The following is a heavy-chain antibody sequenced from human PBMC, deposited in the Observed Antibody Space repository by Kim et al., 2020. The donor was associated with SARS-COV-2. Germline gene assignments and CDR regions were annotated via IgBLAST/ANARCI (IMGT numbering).Heavy chain of an antibody. D-gene: IGHD7-27*01. J-gene: IGHJ4*02. CDR3: ARRDSTNWYFDY. CDR2: IYNSGST. CDR1: GGSINTYY. V-gene: IGHV4-59*08. Sequence: SETLSLTCTVSGGSINTYYWSWIRQPPSKGLEWIGYIYNSGSTDYNPSLKSRVTISADTSKNQLSLKLSSVTAADTAVYYCARRDSTNWYFDYWGLGTLVTVSS.